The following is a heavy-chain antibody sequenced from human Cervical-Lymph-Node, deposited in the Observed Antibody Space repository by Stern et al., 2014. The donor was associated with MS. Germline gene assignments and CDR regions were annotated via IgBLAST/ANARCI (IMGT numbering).Heavy chain of an antibody. CDR2: INAHTGNP. V-gene: IGHV7-4-1*02. Sequence: VQLVESGSELKQPGASVKVSCTTSGYTFTTYAINWVRQAPGQGLEWMGWINAHTGNPTYAQDFTGRFVFSLDTSISTAYLEISSLRAEDTAVYYCAKEGDYVWGNYRAMWGQGTLVTVSS. CDR1: GYTFTTYA. D-gene: IGHD3-16*02. CDR3: AKEGDYVWGNYRAM. J-gene: IGHJ4*02.